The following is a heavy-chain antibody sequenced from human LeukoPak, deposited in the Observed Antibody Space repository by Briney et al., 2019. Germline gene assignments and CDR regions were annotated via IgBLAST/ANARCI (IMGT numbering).Heavy chain of an antibody. CDR2: ICGNGGT. Sequence: SETLSLTCTVSGGSISSYYWSWIRQPPGKGLEWIGYICGNGGTSYNPAFKSRVIISVDTSKSQFSLKLMSVPAADTAVYFCAGGYSYDSFDYWGLGTLVTVSS. V-gene: IGHV4-4*09. D-gene: IGHD3-16*01. CDR3: AGGYSYDSFDY. CDR1: GGSISSYY. J-gene: IGHJ4*02.